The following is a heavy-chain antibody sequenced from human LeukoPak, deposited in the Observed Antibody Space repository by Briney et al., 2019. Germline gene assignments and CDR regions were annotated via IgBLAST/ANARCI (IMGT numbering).Heavy chain of an antibody. CDR2: ISASGTLT. Sequence: GGSLRLSCAASGFSFSSYEMNWVRHAPGKGLEWISYISASGTLTHYADSVEGRFTISRDNAKNSLYLQMSNLRGEDTALYYCARDGTPIYSNGWVYMDVWGKGTTVTISS. CDR3: ARDGTPIYSNGWVYMDV. CDR1: GFSFSSYE. V-gene: IGHV3-48*03. D-gene: IGHD6-25*01. J-gene: IGHJ6*04.